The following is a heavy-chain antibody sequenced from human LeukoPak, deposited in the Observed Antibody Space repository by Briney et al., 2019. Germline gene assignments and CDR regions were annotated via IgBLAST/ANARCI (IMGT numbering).Heavy chain of an antibody. CDR3: AHARPVFGVPWDPNYYFDY. CDR2: IYWDDDK. Sequence: SGPTLVKPTQTLTLTCTISGFSLSTSGVGVGWIRPPPGKALEWLALIYWDDDKRYSPSLKSRLTITKDTSKNQVVLTMTNMDPVDTATYYCAHARPVFGVPWDPNYYFDYWGQGTLVTVSS. D-gene: IGHD3-3*01. CDR1: GFSLSTSGVG. V-gene: IGHV2-5*02. J-gene: IGHJ4*02.